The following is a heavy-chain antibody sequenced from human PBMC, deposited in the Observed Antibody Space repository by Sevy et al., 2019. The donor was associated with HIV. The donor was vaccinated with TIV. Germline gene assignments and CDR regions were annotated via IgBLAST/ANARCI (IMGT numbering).Heavy chain of an antibody. CDR2: IWYDGSNK. CDR1: GFTFSSYG. CDR3: ARGSDYGDRTAGDYFDY. D-gene: IGHD4-17*01. Sequence: GGSLRLSCAASGFTFSSYGMHWVRQAPGKGLEWVAVIWYDGSNKYYADSVKGRFTISRDNSKNTLYLQMNSLRAEDTAVYYCARGSDYGDRTAGDYFDYWGQGTLVTVSS. J-gene: IGHJ4*02. V-gene: IGHV3-33*01.